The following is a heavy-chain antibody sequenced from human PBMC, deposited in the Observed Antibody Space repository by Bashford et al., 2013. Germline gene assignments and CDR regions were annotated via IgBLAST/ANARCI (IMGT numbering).Heavy chain of an antibody. CDR1: GGSISSSSYY. D-gene: IGHD5-12*01. V-gene: IGHV4-39*02. CDR3: ARELRNVATGGIDY. J-gene: IGHJ4*02. CDR2: IYYSGST. Sequence: SETLSLTCTVSGGSISSSSYYWGWIRQPPGKGLEWIGSIYYSGSTYYNPSLKSRVTISVDTSKNQFSLKLSSVTAADTAVYYCARELRNVATGGIDYWGQGTLVTVSS.